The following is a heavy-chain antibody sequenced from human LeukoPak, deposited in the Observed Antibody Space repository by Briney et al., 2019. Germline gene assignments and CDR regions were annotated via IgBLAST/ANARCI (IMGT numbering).Heavy chain of an antibody. CDR1: GYTFTSDG. CDR2: ISAYNGHT. D-gene: IGHD3-22*01. V-gene: IGHV1-18*01. CDR3: ARGFPPRRNYDSSGYYSYYFDY. J-gene: IGHJ4*02. Sequence: GAPVKISCKASGYTFTSDGLTWVRHAPGQGLEWMGWISAYNGHTKYPQKLQGRVTMTTDTSTSTAYMELRSLRSDDTAVYYCARGFPPRRNYDSSGYYSYYFDYWGQGTLVTVSS.